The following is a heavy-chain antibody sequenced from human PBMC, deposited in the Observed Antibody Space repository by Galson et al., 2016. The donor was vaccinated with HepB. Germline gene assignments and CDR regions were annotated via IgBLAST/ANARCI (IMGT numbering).Heavy chain of an antibody. CDR2: IYPGDSDT. Sequence: QSGAEVKRPGESLTISCRASGYTFSNFWIGWVRQMPGKGLEWMGIIYPGDSDTRYSPSFQGQVTISADKSISTAYLQWSSLKASDSAMYYCATVETFYHGMEVWGQGTTVTVAS. V-gene: IGHV5-51*01. J-gene: IGHJ6*02. CDR1: GYTFSNFW. D-gene: IGHD2/OR15-2a*01. CDR3: ATVETFYHGMEV.